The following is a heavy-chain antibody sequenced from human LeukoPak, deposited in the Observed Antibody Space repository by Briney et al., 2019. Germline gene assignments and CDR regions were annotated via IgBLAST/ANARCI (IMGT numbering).Heavy chain of an antibody. Sequence: GGSLRLSCAASGFTFSSYWMHWVRQAPGKGLVWVSRINSDGGSTSYADSVKGRFTISRDNAKNTLYLQMNSLRAEDTAVYYCARGDLKYYYDSSGYQSGYWGQGTLVTVSS. CDR2: INSDGGST. CDR1: GFTFSSYW. CDR3: ARGDLKYYYDSSGYQSGY. V-gene: IGHV3-74*01. J-gene: IGHJ4*02. D-gene: IGHD3-22*01.